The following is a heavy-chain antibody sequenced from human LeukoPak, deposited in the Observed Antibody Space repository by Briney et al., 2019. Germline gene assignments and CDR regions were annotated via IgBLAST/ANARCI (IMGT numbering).Heavy chain of an antibody. CDR2: IYPGDFDT. D-gene: IGHD3-22*01. V-gene: IGHV5-51*01. CDR1: GYSLTSYW. CDR3: ARLAYYESGGGYNLDH. Sequence: GESLKISCKSSGYSLTSYWIGWVRQMPRKGLEWMGIIYPGDFDTRYSPSFQGQVTISADKSISTAYLQWSSLKAADTAMYYCARLAYYESGGGYNLDHWGQGTLVTVSS. J-gene: IGHJ4*02.